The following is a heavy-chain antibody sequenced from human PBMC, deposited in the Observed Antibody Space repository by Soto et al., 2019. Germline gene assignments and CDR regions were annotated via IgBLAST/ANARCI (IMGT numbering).Heavy chain of an antibody. D-gene: IGHD2-2*01. V-gene: IGHV3-23*01. CDR3: AKLSMAPAASED. Sequence: EVQLLESGGGLVQPGGPLRLSCAASGFTFTTYAMTWVRQAPGKGLEWVSAISADGAATYYADSVKGRFTVSRDNSKSTLYRQMNSLRVEDTAVYYCAKLSMAPAASEDWGQGTLVTVSS. CDR2: ISADGAAT. CDR1: GFTFTTYA. J-gene: IGHJ4*02.